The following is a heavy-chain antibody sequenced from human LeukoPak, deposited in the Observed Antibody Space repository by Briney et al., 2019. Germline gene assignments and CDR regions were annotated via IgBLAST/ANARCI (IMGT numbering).Heavy chain of an antibody. CDR1: VFTFSSYA. CDR2: ISGSGGST. V-gene: IGHV3-23*01. J-gene: IGHJ4*02. D-gene: IGHD5-18*01. CDR3: AKDAAGGYSYGFRFDY. Sequence: PGWSLRLSCAASVFTFSSYAMSGVRQAPRKGLEGVSAISGSGGSTYYAASVKGRFTISRDNTKNTLYLQMNSLRAEDTAVYYCAKDAAGGYSYGFRFDYWGQGTLVTVSS.